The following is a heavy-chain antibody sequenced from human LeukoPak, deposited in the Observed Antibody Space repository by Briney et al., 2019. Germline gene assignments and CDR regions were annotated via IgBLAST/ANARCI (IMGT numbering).Heavy chain of an antibody. CDR3: AKDLWGSIADYFDY. V-gene: IGHV3-23*01. Sequence: PVGSLRLSCAASGFTFSSYVMSWVRQAPGKGLEWVSAISGGGGSTYYADSVKGRFTISRDNSKNTLYLLMNSLRAEDTAIYYCAKDLWGSIADYFDYWGQGTLVSVSS. CDR1: GFTFSSYV. D-gene: IGHD2-15*01. CDR2: ISGGGGST. J-gene: IGHJ4*02.